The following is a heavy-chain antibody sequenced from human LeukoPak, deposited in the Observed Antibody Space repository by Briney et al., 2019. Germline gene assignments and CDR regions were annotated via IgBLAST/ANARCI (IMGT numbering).Heavy chain of an antibody. V-gene: IGHV1-24*01. J-gene: IGHJ4*02. CDR1: GYTLTDLS. Sequence: ASVKVSCKVSGYTLTDLSMHWVRQAPGKGLEWMGGFDPEDPEDGETIYAQQFQGRVTMTEDTSTDTAYMELSSLRSDDTAVYYCARAKSTMNFDYWGQGTLVTVSS. D-gene: IGHD3-22*01. CDR2: FDPEDPEDGET. CDR3: ARAKSTMNFDY.